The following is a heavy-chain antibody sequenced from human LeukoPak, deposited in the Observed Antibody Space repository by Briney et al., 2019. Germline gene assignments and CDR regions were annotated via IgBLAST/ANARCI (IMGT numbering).Heavy chain of an antibody. CDR3: AKGDTGYSYGDYFDY. CDR1: GFTFSSYV. D-gene: IGHD5-18*01. J-gene: IGHJ4*02. V-gene: IGHV3-23*01. CDR2: IGDGGGVT. Sequence: PGGSLRLSCVASGFTFSSYVLNWVRQAPGKGLEWVSTIGDGGGVTYYADSVKGRFTISRDNSKNTLYLQMNSLRAEDTAVYYCAKGDTGYSYGDYFDYWGQGTLVTVSS.